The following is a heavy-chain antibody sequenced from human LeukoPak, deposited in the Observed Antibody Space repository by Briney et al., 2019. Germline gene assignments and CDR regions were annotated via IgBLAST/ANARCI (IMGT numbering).Heavy chain of an antibody. V-gene: IGHV3-30*04. Sequence: PGRSLRLSCAASGFTFSTYNMHWVRQAPGKGLEWVALISSDGSNKYYADSVKGRFTISRDNSENTLYVEMNSLRAEDTAIYYCAKSRSGSANWALRIFDNWGQGTLVSVSS. CDR2: ISSDGSNK. CDR3: AKSRSGSANWALRIFDN. D-gene: IGHD3-10*01. CDR1: GFTFSTYN. J-gene: IGHJ4*02.